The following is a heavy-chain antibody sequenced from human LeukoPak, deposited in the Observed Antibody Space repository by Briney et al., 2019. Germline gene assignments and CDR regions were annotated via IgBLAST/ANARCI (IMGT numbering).Heavy chain of an antibody. CDR2: SYYSGST. Sequence: PSETLSLTCTVSGGSISSSSYYWGWIRQPPGKGLEWIGSSYYSGSTYYNPSLKSRVTISVDTSNNQFSLELSSVTAADTAVYYCARQRRDGYTDDYWGQGTLVTASS. CDR3: ARQRRDGYTDDY. V-gene: IGHV4-39*01. J-gene: IGHJ4*02. D-gene: IGHD5-24*01. CDR1: GGSISSSSYY.